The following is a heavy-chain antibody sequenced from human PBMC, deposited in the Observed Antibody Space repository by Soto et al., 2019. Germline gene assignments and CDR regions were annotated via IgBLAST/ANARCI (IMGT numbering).Heavy chain of an antibody. CDR3: ARHGSGYSAANWFDP. J-gene: IGHJ5*02. CDR1: GGSFSGYY. CDR2: INHSGST. D-gene: IGHD5-12*01. V-gene: IGHV4-34*01. Sequence: SETLSLTCAVYGGSFSGYYWSWIRQPPGKGLEWIGEINHSGSTNYNPSLKSRVTISVDTSKNQFSLKLSSVTAADTAMYYCARHGSGYSAANWFDPWGQGTLVTVSS.